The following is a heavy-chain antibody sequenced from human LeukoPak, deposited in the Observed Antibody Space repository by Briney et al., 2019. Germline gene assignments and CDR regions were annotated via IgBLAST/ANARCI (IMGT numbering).Heavy chain of an antibody. Sequence: SETLSLTCAVSGGSISSSNWWSWVRQPPGKGLEWIGEIYHSGSTNYNPSLKSRVTISVDKSKNQFSLKLSSVTAADTAVYYCARKGAGTAEYFQHWGPGTLVTVSS. CDR1: GGSISSSNW. D-gene: IGHD6-13*01. V-gene: IGHV4-4*02. CDR3: ARKGAGTAEYFQH. CDR2: IYHSGST. J-gene: IGHJ1*01.